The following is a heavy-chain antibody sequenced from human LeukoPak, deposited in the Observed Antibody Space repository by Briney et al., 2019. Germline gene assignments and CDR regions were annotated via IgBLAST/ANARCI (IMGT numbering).Heavy chain of an antibody. Sequence: ASVTVSCKASGYTFTSYGISWVRQAPGQGLEWMGWISAYNGNTNYAQKLQGRVTMTTDTSTSTAYMELRSLRSDDTAVYYCARGGTVSSSSWSFDYWGQGTLVTVSS. CDR1: GYTFTSYG. J-gene: IGHJ4*02. V-gene: IGHV1-18*01. CDR2: ISAYNGNT. CDR3: ARGGTVSSSSWSFDY. D-gene: IGHD6-13*01.